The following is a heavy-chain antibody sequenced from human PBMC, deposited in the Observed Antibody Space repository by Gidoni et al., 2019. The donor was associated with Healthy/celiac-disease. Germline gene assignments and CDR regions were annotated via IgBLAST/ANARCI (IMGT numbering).Heavy chain of an antibody. Sequence: QVQLQESGPGLVKPSQTLSLPCTVSGGSISSGGYYWSWIRQHPGKGLEWIGYIYYSGSTYYNPSLKSRVTISVDTSKNKISLKLSSVTAADTAVYYCARFRLIGKYYYGMDVWGQGTTVTVSS. CDR3: ARFRLIGKYYYGMDV. J-gene: IGHJ6*02. V-gene: IGHV4-31*03. CDR2: IYYSGST. D-gene: IGHD3-16*01. CDR1: GGSISSGGYY.